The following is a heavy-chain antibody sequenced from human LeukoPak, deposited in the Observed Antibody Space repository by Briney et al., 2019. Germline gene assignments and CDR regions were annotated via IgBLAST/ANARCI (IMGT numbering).Heavy chain of an antibody. CDR1: GFTFDDYA. CDR3: AMNFDWLPSRVDY. D-gene: IGHD3-9*01. V-gene: IGHV3-66*01. J-gene: IGHJ4*02. Sequence: PGGSLRLSCAASGFTFDDYAMHWVRHAPGKGLEWVSVIYSGGSTYYADSVKDRFTISRDNSKNTLYLQMNSLSAEDTAVYYCAMNFDWLPSRVDYWGQGTLVTVSS. CDR2: IYSGGST.